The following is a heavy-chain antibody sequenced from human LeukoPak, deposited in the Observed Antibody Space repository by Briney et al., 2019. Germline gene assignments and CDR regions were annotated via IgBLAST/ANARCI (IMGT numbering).Heavy chain of an antibody. CDR1: GFTFSSYS. V-gene: IGHV3-21*01. Sequence: GGSLRLSCAASGFTFSSYSMNWVRQAPGKGLEWVSSISSSSSYIYYADSVKGRFTISRDNAKNSLYLQMNSLRAEDTAVYYCARVRPREWELVDAFDIWGQGTMVTVSS. D-gene: IGHD1-26*01. CDR2: ISSSSSYI. CDR3: ARVRPREWELVDAFDI. J-gene: IGHJ3*02.